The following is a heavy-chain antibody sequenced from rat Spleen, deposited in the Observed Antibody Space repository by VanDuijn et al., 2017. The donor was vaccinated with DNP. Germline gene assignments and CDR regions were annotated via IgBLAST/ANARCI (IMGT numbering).Heavy chain of an antibody. J-gene: IGHJ3*01. CDR2: VSHEGSST. Sequence: EVQLVESGGGLVQPGRSLKLSCAVSGFTFTDFYMAWVRQAPKKGLEWVASVSHEGSSTYYEDSVKGRFTISRDNAKSTVYLEMDSLRSEDTAIYYCVRPDVYYGLEDWSANWGQGTLVTVSS. CDR1: GFTFTDFY. CDR3: VRPDVYYGLEDWSAN. D-gene: IGHD1-6*01. V-gene: IGHV5-22*01.